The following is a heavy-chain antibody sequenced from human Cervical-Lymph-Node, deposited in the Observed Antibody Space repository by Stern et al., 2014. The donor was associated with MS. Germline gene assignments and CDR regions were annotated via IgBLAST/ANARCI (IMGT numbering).Heavy chain of an antibody. V-gene: IGHV1-69*01. Sequence: VQLVESGAEVKKPGSSVNGSCKASGGTFSSYAINWVRQAPGQGLYWMGGIIPIFGAPNYAQKFQGRVTITADESTSTVYMQLSSLKSEDTAVYYCARASTRGFDYWGQGTLVTVSS. CDR1: GGTFSSYA. CDR3: ARASTRGFDY. D-gene: IGHD2-15*01. J-gene: IGHJ4*02. CDR2: IIPIFGAP.